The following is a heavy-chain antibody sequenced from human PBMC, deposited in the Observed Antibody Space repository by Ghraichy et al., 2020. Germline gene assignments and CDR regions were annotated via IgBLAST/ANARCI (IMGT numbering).Heavy chain of an antibody. J-gene: IGHJ5*02. V-gene: IGHV3-23*01. CDR1: GFTFNNFA. Sequence: GGSLRLSCAASGFTFNNFAINWVRHSPGKGLQWVSGISGRGTTKYYADSVKGHFTISRDNSRNMASVQMNNLRPEDTAIYYCARGLELDNWFDAWGRGTLVTVSS. CDR3: ARGLELDNWFDA. D-gene: IGHD1-7*01. CDR2: ISGRGTTK.